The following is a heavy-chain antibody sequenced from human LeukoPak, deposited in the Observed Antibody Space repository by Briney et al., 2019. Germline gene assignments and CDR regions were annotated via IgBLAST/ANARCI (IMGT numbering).Heavy chain of an antibody. J-gene: IGHJ4*02. Sequence: GASVKVSCKASGYTFTSYGISWVRQAPGQGLEWMGWISAYNGNTNYAQKLQGRVTMTTDTSTSTAYMELRSLRSDDTAVYYCARESYYDSSGPWNELDYWGQGTLVTVSS. V-gene: IGHV1-18*01. D-gene: IGHD3-22*01. CDR3: ARESYYDSSGPWNELDY. CDR2: ISAYNGNT. CDR1: GYTFTSYG.